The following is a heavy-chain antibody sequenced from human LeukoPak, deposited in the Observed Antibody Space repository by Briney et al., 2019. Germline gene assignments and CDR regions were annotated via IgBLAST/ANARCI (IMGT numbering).Heavy chain of an antibody. CDR2: ISDSGGST. D-gene: IGHD2-2*02. CDR3: AKEGGYCSSTSCYTGYGMDV. Sequence: GGSLRLSCAASGFTFSSYAMSWVRQAPGEGLEWVSAISDSGGSTYYADSVKGRFTISRDNSKNTLYLQMNSLRAEDTAVYYCAKEGGYCSSTSCYTGYGMDVWGQGTTVTVSS. V-gene: IGHV3-23*01. CDR1: GFTFSSYA. J-gene: IGHJ6*02.